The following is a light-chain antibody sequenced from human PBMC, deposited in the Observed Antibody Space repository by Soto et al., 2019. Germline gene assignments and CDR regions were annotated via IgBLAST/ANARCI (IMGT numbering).Light chain of an antibody. V-gene: IGLV1-47*01. Sequence: QPVLTQPPSASGTPGQTVTISCSGSSSHIGSAYIYWYQYLPGTAPKLLIYRNNQRPSGVPDRFSASKSGTSASLAISGLRSEDEADYYCAAWDDNLVVFGGGTQLTVL. J-gene: IGLJ2*01. CDR3: AAWDDNLVV. CDR1: SSHIGSAY. CDR2: RNN.